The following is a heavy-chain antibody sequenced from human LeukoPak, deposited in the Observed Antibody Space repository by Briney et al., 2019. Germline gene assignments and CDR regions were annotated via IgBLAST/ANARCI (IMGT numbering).Heavy chain of an antibody. V-gene: IGHV3-21*04. D-gene: IGHD1-26*01. CDR3: AKDSGSYGLDY. CDR2: ISSSSSYI. Sequence: GGSLRLSCAASGFTFSSYSMNWVRQAPGKGLEWVSSISSSSSYIYYADSVKGRFTISRDNSKNTLYLQMNSLRAEDTAVYYCAKDSGSYGLDYWGQGTLVTVSS. CDR1: GFTFSSYS. J-gene: IGHJ4*02.